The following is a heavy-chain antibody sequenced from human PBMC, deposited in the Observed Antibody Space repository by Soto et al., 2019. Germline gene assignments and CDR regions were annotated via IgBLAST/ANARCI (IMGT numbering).Heavy chain of an antibody. CDR3: AKDGLEVVIFTLYY. D-gene: IGHD3-22*01. CDR2: ISGSGGST. Sequence: PGGSLRLSCAASGFTFSSYAMSWVRQAPGKGLEWVSAISGSGGSTYYADSVKGRFTISRDNSKNTLYLQMNSLRAEDTAVYYCAKDGLEVVIFTLYYWGQGTLVTVSS. CDR1: GFTFSSYA. J-gene: IGHJ4*02. V-gene: IGHV3-23*01.